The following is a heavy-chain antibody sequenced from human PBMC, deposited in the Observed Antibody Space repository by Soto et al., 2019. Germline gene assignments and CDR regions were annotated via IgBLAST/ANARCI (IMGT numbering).Heavy chain of an antibody. Sequence: GESLKISCKASGYSFTSYWIGWVRQMPGEGLEWMGMIYPSDSDTRYSPSFQGQVSISADKSITTAYLQWRRLEASDTAVYYCARRSRDWMSISCPTYYFDSWGQGNLVTVSS. CDR3: ARRSRDWMSISCPTYYFDS. D-gene: IGHD2-2*01. CDR1: GYSFTSYW. V-gene: IGHV5-51*01. CDR2: IYPSDSDT. J-gene: IGHJ4*02.